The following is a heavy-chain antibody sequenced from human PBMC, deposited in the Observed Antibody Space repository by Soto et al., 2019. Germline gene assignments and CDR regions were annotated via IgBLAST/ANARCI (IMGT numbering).Heavy chain of an antibody. V-gene: IGHV1-46*01. CDR3: ARDKLSDSGSYPDF. Sequence: ASVKVSCKASGYTFTSDNMHWVRQAPGQGLEWMGIINPTGGSTTYAPRFQGRVTMTRDTSTSTVYMELSSLRSEDTAVYYCARDKLSDSGSYPDFWGQGTLVTVSS. J-gene: IGHJ4*02. D-gene: IGHD1-26*01. CDR2: INPTGGST. CDR1: GYTFTSDN.